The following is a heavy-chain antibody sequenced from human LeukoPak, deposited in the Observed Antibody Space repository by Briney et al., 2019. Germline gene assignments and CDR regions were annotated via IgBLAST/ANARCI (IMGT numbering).Heavy chain of an antibody. J-gene: IGHJ5*02. V-gene: IGHV5-51*01. CDR2: IYPGDSDT. CDR1: GYRFTSYW. D-gene: IGHD3-22*01. Sequence: GESLKISCKGSGYRFTSYWIGWVRQMPGKGLEWMGIIYPGDSDTRYSPSFQGQVTISADKSISTAYLQWSSLKASDTAMYYCARKLYDSSGYNNWFDPWGQGTLVTDSS. CDR3: ARKLYDSSGYNNWFDP.